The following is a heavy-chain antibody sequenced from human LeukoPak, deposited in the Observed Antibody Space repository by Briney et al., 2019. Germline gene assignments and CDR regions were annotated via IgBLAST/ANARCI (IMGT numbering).Heavy chain of an antibody. CDR3: ARQEIGLRSFDP. CDR2: INHSGST. Sequence: PSETLSLTCTVSGASIRSGSYYWSWIRQPPGKGLEWIGEINHSGSTNYNPSLESRVTISVDTSKNQFFLKLNSVTAADTAVYYCARQEIGLRSFDPWGQGTLVTVSS. D-gene: IGHD3/OR15-3a*01. J-gene: IGHJ5*02. CDR1: GASIRSGSYY. V-gene: IGHV4-39*01.